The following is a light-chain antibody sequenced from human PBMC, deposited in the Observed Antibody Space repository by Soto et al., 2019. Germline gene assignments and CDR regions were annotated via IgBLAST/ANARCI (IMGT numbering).Light chain of an antibody. CDR3: CSYAGSYVV. CDR2: GVS. J-gene: IGLJ2*01. CDR1: SSDVGGYNY. Sequence: QSALTQPRSVSGSPGQAVTISCTGTSSDVGGYNYVSLYQQHPGKAPKLMIYGVSKRPSGVPDRFSGSKSGNTASLTISGLPAEDEADYSCCSYAGSYVVFGGVPKLTVL. V-gene: IGLV2-11*01.